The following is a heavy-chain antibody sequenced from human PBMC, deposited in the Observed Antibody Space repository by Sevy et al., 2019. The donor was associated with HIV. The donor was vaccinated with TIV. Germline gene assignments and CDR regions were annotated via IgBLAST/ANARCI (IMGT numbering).Heavy chain of an antibody. D-gene: IGHD3-10*01. CDR1: GYTFTSYG. J-gene: IGHJ6*03. V-gene: IGHV1-18*01. Sequence: ASVKDSCKASGYTFTSYGISWVRQAPGQGLEWMGWISAYNGNTNYAQKLQGRVTMTTDTSTSTAYMELRSLRSDDTAVYYCARGYYGSGSHYYMDVWGKGTTVTVSS. CDR2: ISAYNGNT. CDR3: ARGYYGSGSHYYMDV.